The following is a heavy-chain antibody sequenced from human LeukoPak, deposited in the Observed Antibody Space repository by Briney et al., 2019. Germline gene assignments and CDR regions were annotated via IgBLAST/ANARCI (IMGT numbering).Heavy chain of an antibody. Sequence: SETLSLTCTVSGGSISSSSYYWGWIRQPPGKGLEWIGSIYYSGSTYYNPSLKSRVTISVDTSKNQFSLKLSSVTAADSAVYYCARTTEDCSSTSCYQYWFDPWGQGTLVTVSS. CDR3: ARTTEDCSSTSCYQYWFDP. J-gene: IGHJ5*02. V-gene: IGHV4-39*07. CDR2: IYYSGST. CDR1: GGSISSSSYY. D-gene: IGHD2-2*01.